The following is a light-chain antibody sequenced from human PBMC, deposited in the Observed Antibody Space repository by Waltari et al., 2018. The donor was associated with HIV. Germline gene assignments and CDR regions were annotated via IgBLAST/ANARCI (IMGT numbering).Light chain of an antibody. CDR3: SSYTSSDTVV. J-gene: IGLJ2*01. V-gene: IGLV2-14*03. Sequence: QSALTQPASVSGSPGQSITISCTGTTSDVGGYNSVSWYQQPPAKAPKIVILDVSNRPSGVFNRVSGSKSGNTASLTISGLQAEDEAYYYCSSYTSSDTVVFGGGTKVTVL. CDR1: TSDVGGYNS. CDR2: DVS.